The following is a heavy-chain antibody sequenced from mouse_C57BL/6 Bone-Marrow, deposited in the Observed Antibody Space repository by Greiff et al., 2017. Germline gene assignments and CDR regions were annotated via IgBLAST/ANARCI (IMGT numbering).Heavy chain of an antibody. CDR2: ISDGGSYT. J-gene: IGHJ3*01. V-gene: IGHV5-4*01. CDR3: ARAAD. Sequence: EVQVVESGGGLVKPGGSLKLSCAASGFTFSSYAMSWVRQTPEKRLEWVATISDGGSYTYYPDNVKGRFTISRDNAKNNLYLQMSHLKSEDTAMYYCARAADWGQGTLVTVSA. CDR1: GFTFSSYA.